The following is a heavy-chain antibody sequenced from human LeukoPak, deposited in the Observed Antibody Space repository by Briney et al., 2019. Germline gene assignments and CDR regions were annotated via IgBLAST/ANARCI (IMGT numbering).Heavy chain of an antibody. V-gene: IGHV3-23*01. J-gene: IGHJ4*01. CDR2: ISGSGGTT. D-gene: IGHD6-19*01. CDR1: GFTFRAYA. Sequence: GGSKRLSCSASGFTFRAYAMSWVRQAPGRGLEWVSGISGSGGTTCYADSVKGRFTISRDNSKNTLYMQMNSLRVEDTAVYYCAKERSAGWPFDCWGHGILVSVSS. CDR3: AKERSAGWPFDC.